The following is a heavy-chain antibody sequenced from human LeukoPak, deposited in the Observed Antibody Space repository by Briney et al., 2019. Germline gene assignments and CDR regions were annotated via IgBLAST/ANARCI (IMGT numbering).Heavy chain of an antibody. CDR2: ISYSGST. CDR1: GGSMSSHY. CDR3: ARDRVDSQGPAFDI. D-gene: IGHD2-15*01. J-gene: IGHJ3*02. V-gene: IGHV4-59*11. Sequence: SETLSLTCTVPGGSMSSHYWSWIRQPPGKGLEWNGYISYSGSTNYNPSLKSRVTISVDTSKNQFALKLSSVTAADTAVYYCARDRVDSQGPAFDIWGQGTMVTVSS.